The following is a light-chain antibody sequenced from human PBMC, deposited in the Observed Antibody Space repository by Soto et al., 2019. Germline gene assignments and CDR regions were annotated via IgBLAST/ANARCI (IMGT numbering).Light chain of an antibody. J-gene: IGKJ4*01. CDR1: QSVSSSY. V-gene: IGKV3-20*01. CDR3: QQYGSSPLFT. Sequence: EIVLTQSPGTLSLSPGERATLSCRASQSVSSSYLAWYQQKPGQAPRLLIYGASSRATGIPDMFSGSGSGTDFTLTISRLEPEDFAVYYCQQYGSSPLFTFGGGTKVEIK. CDR2: GAS.